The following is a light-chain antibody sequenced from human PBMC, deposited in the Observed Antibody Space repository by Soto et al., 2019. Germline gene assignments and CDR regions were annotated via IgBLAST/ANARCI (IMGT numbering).Light chain of an antibody. V-gene: IGKV3-15*01. CDR2: GAS. CDR1: QSVSTN. Sequence: EVVMTQSPATLSVSPGERATLSCRASQSVSTNLAWYQQKGGQPPRLLIYGASTRATDIPARFSGRGSGTEFTLTISILQSEDFAFYYCQQYNNWPPMYTFGQGTKLEIK. CDR3: QQYNNWPPMYT. J-gene: IGKJ2*01.